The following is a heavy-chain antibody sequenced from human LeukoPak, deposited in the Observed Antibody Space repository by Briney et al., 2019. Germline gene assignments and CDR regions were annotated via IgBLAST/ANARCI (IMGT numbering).Heavy chain of an antibody. CDR1: GFTFSDYY. CDR3: ESIIGSSGYYYVGNWYFAL. D-gene: IGHD3-22*01. V-gene: IGHV3-11*01. CDR2: INSSGSTI. Sequence: GGSLRLSCAASGFTFSDYYMSWLRQAPGKGLEWVSYINSSGSTIYYADSVKGRFTISRDNAKNSLYLQMNSLRAEDTAVYYGESIIGSSGYYYVGNWYFALWGRGTLVTVSS. J-gene: IGHJ2*01.